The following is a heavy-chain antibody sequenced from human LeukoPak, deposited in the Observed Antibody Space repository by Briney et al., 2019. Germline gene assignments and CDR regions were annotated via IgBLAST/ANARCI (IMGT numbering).Heavy chain of an antibody. J-gene: IGHJ5*02. D-gene: IGHD3-22*01. V-gene: IGHV1-69*05. Sequence: SVKVSCKASGGTFSSYAISWVRQAPGQALELMGGMIPIFGTANYAQKFQGRVTITTDESTSTAYMELSSLRSEDTAVYYCARDEYYYDSSGYSVWFDPWGRGTLVTVSS. CDR2: MIPIFGTA. CDR1: GGTFSSYA. CDR3: ARDEYYYDSSGYSVWFDP.